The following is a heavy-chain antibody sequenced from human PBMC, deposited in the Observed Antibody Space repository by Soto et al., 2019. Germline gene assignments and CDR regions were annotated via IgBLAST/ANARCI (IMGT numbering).Heavy chain of an antibody. Sequence: PSETLSPACDVDAGSLTNIYWSWVRQPPGKGLEWIGEVNPSGETTSYASLQSGVTISLDTTNNHSSLKMTSVTAADTAIYFCARAERFPRSWFDSWGQGTQVTVSS. J-gene: IGHJ5*01. CDR2: VNPSGET. CDR3: ARAERFPRSWFDS. CDR1: AGSLTNIY. V-gene: IGHV4-34*01.